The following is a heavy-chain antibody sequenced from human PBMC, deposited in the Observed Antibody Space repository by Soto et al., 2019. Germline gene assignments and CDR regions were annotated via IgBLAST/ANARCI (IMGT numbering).Heavy chain of an antibody. CDR2: INPNSGGT. V-gene: IGHV1-2*04. Sequence: ASVKVSCKASGYTFTGCYIHWVRQAPGQGLEWMGWINPNSGGTNYAQKFQGWVTMTRDTSISTAYMELSRLRSDDTAVYYCARCSSTTSRSGMDVWGQGTTVTVSS. J-gene: IGHJ6*02. CDR3: ARCSSTTSRSGMDV. D-gene: IGHD2-2*01. CDR1: GYTFTGCY.